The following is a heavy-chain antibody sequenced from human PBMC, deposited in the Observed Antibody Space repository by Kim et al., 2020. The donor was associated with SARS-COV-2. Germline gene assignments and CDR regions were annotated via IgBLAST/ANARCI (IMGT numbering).Heavy chain of an antibody. CDR2: ISSSGSTI. CDR1: VFTFSDYY. Sequence: GGSLRLSCAASVFTFSDYYMSWIRQAPGKGLEWVSYISSSGSTIYYADSVKGRFTISRDNAKNSLYLQMNSLRAEDTAVYYCARLQVNYYGSGSYLDYWGQGTLVTVSS. J-gene: IGHJ4*02. CDR3: ARLQVNYYGSGSYLDY. D-gene: IGHD3-10*01. V-gene: IGHV3-11*01.